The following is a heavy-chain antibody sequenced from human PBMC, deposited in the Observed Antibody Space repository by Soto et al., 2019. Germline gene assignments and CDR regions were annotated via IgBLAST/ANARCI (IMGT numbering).Heavy chain of an antibody. CDR3: AKTITTPPSEDSTGRGALIDH. D-gene: IGHD2-8*02. J-gene: IGHJ4*02. V-gene: IGHV3-53*05. CDR1: GFTVSTNY. Sequence: EVQLVETGGGLIQPGGPLGPSCVPPGFTVSTNYMRWVPRAPGKGLEWVSVISSDGKTFYADSVQGRLPISRDNSKNTLSLQMNGLRPDDTALYYCAKTITTPPSEDSTGRGALIDHWGRGARVIVSS. CDR2: ISSDGKT.